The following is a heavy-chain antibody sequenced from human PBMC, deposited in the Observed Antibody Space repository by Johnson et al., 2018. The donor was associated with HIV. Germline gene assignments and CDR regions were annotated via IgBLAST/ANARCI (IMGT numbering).Heavy chain of an antibody. CDR3: ARVGRTRAFDI. CDR2: IQYDGSNK. CDR1: GFIFSSSG. V-gene: IGHV3-30*02. D-gene: IGHD1-26*01. Sequence: VQVVESGGGVVQPGGSLRLSCVASGFIFSSSGMHWVRQAPGKGLEWVAFIQYDGSNKFYANSVKGRFTISRDNSKNTLYLQMGSLRAEDMAVYYCARVGRTRAFDIWGQGTMVTVSS. J-gene: IGHJ3*02.